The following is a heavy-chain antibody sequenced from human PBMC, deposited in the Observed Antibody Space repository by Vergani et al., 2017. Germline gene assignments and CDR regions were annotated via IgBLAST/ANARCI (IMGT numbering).Heavy chain of an antibody. J-gene: IGHJ4*02. CDR3: ARDTYYDILTLDY. CDR2: IGTAGDT. Sequence: EVQLVESGGGLVQPGGSLRLSCAASGFTFSSYDMHWVRQATGKGLEWVSAIGTAGDTYYPGSVKGRFTISRENAKNSLYLQMNSLRAGDTAVYYCARDTYYDILTLDYWGQGTLVTVSS. D-gene: IGHD3-9*01. CDR1: GFTFSSYD. V-gene: IGHV3-13*01.